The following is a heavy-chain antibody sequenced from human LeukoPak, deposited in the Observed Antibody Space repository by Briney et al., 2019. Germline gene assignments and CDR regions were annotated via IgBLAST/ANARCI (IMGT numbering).Heavy chain of an antibody. Sequence: GGSLRLSCAASRFTLSSYWMHWVRQAPGKGLVWVSRINTDGSSTNYADSVKGRFTISRDNSMNTLYLQMNNLRAEDTAVYYCASRTGVYWGQGTLVSVSS. CDR2: INTDGSST. V-gene: IGHV3-74*01. D-gene: IGHD1-14*01. J-gene: IGHJ4*02. CDR1: RFTLSSYW. CDR3: ASRTGVY.